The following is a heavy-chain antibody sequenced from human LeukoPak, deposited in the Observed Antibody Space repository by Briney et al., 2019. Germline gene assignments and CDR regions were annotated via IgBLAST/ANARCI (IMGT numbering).Heavy chain of an antibody. CDR1: GFTFSDYY. CDR3: ARDDRERYYDILTGYLDY. D-gene: IGHD3-9*01. J-gene: IGHJ4*02. V-gene: IGHV3-11*04. CDR2: ISSSGSTI. Sequence: GGSLRLSCAASGFTFSDYYMSWIRQAPGKGLEWVSYISSSGSTIYYADSVKGRFTISRDNAKNSLYLQMNSLRAEDTAVYYCARDDRERYYDILTGYLDYWGQGTLVTVSS.